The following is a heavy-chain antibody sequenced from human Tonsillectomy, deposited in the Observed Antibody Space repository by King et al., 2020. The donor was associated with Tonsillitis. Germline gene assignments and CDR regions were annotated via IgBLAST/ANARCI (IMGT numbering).Heavy chain of an antibody. J-gene: IGHJ3*02. D-gene: IGHD3-22*01. V-gene: IGHV3-9*01. Sequence: VQLVESGGGLVQPGRSLRLSCAASGFTLDDYAMHWVRQAPGKGLEWVSGISWNSGSIGYADSVKGRFTISRDNAKNSLYLQMNSLRVEDTALYYCTKSSGYYPTDAFDIWGQGTMVTVSS. CDR2: ISWNSGSI. CDR1: GFTLDDYA. CDR3: TKSSGYYPTDAFDI.